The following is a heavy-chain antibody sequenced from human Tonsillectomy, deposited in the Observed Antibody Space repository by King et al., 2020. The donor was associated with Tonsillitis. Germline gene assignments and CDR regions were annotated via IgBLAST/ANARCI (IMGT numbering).Heavy chain of an antibody. CDR1: GYSFSTYW. J-gene: IGHJ5*02. CDR3: ARGRPMVRGEHWFDP. D-gene: IGHD3-10*01. Sequence: QLVQSGVEVKKPGESLKISCKGSGYSFSTYWIGWVRQMSGKGLEWMGIIYPGDSDTRYNPSFQGQFTISADKSISTAYLQWRSLTPSDTAMYYCARGRPMVRGEHWFDPWGQGTLVTVSS. CDR2: IYPGDSDT. V-gene: IGHV5-51*01.